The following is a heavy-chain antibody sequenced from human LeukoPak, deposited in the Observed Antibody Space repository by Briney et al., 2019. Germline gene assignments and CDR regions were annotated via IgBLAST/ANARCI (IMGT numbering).Heavy chain of an antibody. D-gene: IGHD5-12*01. V-gene: IGHV1-2*02. J-gene: IGHJ4*02. CDR1: GYTFTDYF. CDR2: INPNSGGT. CDR3: AKNLRGYRAVPDY. Sequence: ASVKVSCTASGYTFTDYFMHWVRQAPGQGLEWMGWINPNSGGTNYVQKFQDRVTMTRDTSIATAYMELSRLRSDDTAVYYCAKNLRGYRAVPDYWGQGTLVTVSS.